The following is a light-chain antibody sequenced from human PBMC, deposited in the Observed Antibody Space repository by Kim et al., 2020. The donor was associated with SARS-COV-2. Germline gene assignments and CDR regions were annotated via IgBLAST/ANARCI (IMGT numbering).Light chain of an antibody. V-gene: IGKV3-11*01. CDR2: DAS. Sequence: EVVLTQSPGTLSLSPGERVTLSCRAGQSISTYLAWYQQKPGQAPRLLIYDASNRATGIPARFSASGSGTDFTLTISSLEPEDFAVYYCQQRSDGYTFGPGTKVDIK. J-gene: IGKJ3*01. CDR3: QQRSDGYT. CDR1: QSISTY.